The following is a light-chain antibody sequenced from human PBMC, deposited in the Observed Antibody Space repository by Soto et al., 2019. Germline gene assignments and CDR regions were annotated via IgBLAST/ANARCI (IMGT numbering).Light chain of an antibody. Sequence: QSVLTQPPSASGTPGQRVTISCSGSSSNIGSNTVNWYQQVPGTAPKLLIYSSSQRPSGVPDRFSGSKSGTSASLAISGLQSEDEADYYCATWDDSLNGCVFGTGTKVTVL. CDR2: SSS. J-gene: IGLJ1*01. CDR1: SSNIGSNT. V-gene: IGLV1-44*01. CDR3: ATWDDSLNGCV.